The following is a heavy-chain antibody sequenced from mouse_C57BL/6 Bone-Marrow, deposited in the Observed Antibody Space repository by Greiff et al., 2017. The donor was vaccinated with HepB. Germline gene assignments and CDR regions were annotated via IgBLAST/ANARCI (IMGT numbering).Heavy chain of an antibody. J-gene: IGHJ2*01. Sequence: QVQLQQPGAELVKPGASVKLSCKASGYTFTSYWMHWVKQRPGQGLEWIGMIHPNSGSTNYNEKFKSKATLTVDKSSSTAYMQLSSLTSEDSAVYYCAREGYYSNPYYFDYWGQGNTLTVSS. D-gene: IGHD2-5*01. V-gene: IGHV1-64*01. CDR3: AREGYYSNPYYFDY. CDR2: IHPNSGST. CDR1: GYTFTSYW.